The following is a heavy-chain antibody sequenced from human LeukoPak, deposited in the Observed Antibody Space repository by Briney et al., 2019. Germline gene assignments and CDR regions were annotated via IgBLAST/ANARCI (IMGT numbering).Heavy chain of an antibody. D-gene: IGHD1-26*01. V-gene: IGHV3-30-3*01. CDR3: ARDAQSGAFSDFDY. CDR2: ITHNGGTQ. Sequence: PGGSLRLSCEASGFTFGNYAIHWVRQVPGEGLEWLAIITHNGGTQYYADSVKGRFTISRDNSQSTVFLQMNSLRPEDTAVYYCARDAQSGAFSDFDYWGQGTLVTVSS. J-gene: IGHJ4*02. CDR1: GFTFGNYA.